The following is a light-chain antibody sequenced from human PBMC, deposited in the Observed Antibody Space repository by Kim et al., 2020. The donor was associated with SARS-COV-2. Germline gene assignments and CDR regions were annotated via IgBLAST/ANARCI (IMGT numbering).Light chain of an antibody. J-gene: IGLJ2*01. CDR2: GKN. V-gene: IGLV3-19*01. CDR1: SLRSYY. CDR3: NSRDSNDNVV. Sequence: SSELTQDPAVSVALGQTVRITCQGDSLRSYYATWYQQKPGQAPILVIYGKNNRPSGIPDRFSASSSGNSASLTITGTQAGDEADYYCNSRDSNDNVVFGGGTKLIVL.